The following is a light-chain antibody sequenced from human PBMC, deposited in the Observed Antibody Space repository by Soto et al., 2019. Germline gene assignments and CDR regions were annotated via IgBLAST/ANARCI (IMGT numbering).Light chain of an antibody. CDR1: QSISNF. J-gene: IGKJ5*01. CDR3: QQFNSYPIT. CDR2: AAS. V-gene: IGKV1-9*01. Sequence: DIQMTQSPSSLSASLGYRVTITCRASQSISNFLNWFQHKPGKAPKVLISAASTLQSGVPSRFSGSGSGTEFTLTISSLQPEDFATYYCQQFNSYPITFGHGTRLEIK.